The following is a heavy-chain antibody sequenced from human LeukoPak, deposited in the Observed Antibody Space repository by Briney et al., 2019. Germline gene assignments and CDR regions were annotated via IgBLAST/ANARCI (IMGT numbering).Heavy chain of an antibody. CDR3: ARDPSSWYYYYMDV. D-gene: IGHD6-13*01. CDR2: DGSGT. CDR1: GFTFSGHW. J-gene: IGHJ6*03. Sequence: PGGSLRLSCAVPGFTFSGHWMFWVRQAPGKGLEWVSSDGSGTGYTDSVKGRFTISRDNSKNTLYLQMNSLRAEDTAVYYCARDPSSWYYYYMDVWGKGTTVTVSS. V-gene: IGHV3-74*01.